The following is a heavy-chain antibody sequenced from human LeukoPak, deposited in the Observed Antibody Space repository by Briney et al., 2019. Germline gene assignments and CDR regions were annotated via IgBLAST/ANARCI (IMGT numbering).Heavy chain of an antibody. V-gene: IGHV4-59*08. CDR3: ARLRPHSSSWRGYFDY. D-gene: IGHD6-13*01. CDR1: GGSISSYY. CDR2: IYFSGSA. Sequence: SETLSLTCTVSGGSISSYYWSWIRQPPGKGLEWIGYIYFSGSAGYNPSLKSRVTISVDTSKNHFSLKLTSVTAADTAVYYCARLRPHSSSWRGYFDYWGQGTLVTVSS. J-gene: IGHJ4*02.